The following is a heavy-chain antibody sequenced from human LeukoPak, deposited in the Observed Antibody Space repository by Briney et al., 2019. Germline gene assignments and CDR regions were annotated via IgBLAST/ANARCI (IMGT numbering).Heavy chain of an antibody. V-gene: IGHV3-73*01. CDR2: IRSKANNYAT. D-gene: IGHD4-11*01. CDR3: TMTTVNTIPLN. J-gene: IGHJ4*02. Sequence: SGGSLKLSCAASGLTFSGSAMHWVRQASGKGLEWVGRIRSKANNYATSYAASVKGRFTISRDDSKNTAYLQMNSLKTEDTAVYYCTMTTVNTIPLNGGQGTLVTVSS. CDR1: GLTFSGSA.